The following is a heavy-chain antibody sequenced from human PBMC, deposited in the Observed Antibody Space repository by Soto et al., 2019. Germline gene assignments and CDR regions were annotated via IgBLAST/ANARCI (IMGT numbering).Heavy chain of an antibody. CDR3: ARGSGYDILTGYFGY. J-gene: IGHJ4*02. V-gene: IGHV1-3*01. D-gene: IGHD3-9*01. Sequence: GASVKVSCKASGYTFTSYAMHWVRQAPGQRLEWMGWINAGNGNTKYSQKFQGRVTITRDTSASTAYMELSSLRSEDTAVYYCARGSGYDILTGYFGYWGQGTLVTVSS. CDR1: GYTFTSYA. CDR2: INAGNGNT.